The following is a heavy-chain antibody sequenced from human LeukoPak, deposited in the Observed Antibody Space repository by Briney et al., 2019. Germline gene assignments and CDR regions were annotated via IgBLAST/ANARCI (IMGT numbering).Heavy chain of an antibody. V-gene: IGHV3-30*02. CDR1: GFTFSSYG. CDR3: TTNTLH. CDR2: IRYDGSNK. J-gene: IGHJ4*02. Sequence: GGSLRLSCAASGFTFSSYGMHWVRQAPGKGLEWVAFIRYDGSNKYYADSVKGRFTISRDTSKNTLYPQMNSLRVEDTAIYYCTTNTLHWGQGTLVTVSS.